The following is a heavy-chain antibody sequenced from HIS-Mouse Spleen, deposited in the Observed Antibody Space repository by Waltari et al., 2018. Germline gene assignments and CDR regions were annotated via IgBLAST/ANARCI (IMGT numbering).Heavy chain of an antibody. V-gene: IGHV3-30*04. Sequence: QVQLVESGGGVVQPGRSLRLSCAASGFTFSSYAMHWVRQAPGKGVEWGAVISYEGHNKHSADSVKGRFTISRDNSKNTLYLQMNGLRAEDTAVYYCARAGDSSGWRDFDYWGQGTLVTVSS. CDR2: ISYEGHNK. CDR1: GFTFSSYA. D-gene: IGHD6-19*01. J-gene: IGHJ4*02. CDR3: ARAGDSSGWRDFDY.